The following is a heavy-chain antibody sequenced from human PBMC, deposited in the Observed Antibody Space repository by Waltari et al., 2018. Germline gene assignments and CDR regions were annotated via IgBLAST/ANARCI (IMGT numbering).Heavy chain of an antibody. Sequence: QVQLQESGPGLVKPSQTLSLTCTVSGGSIDSGSYYWGWIRQPAGKGRGWVGRIYTRGSTNHNPPLKSRVTIAVDTSKNQFSLNLSSATAADTAVYYCARGPLLSKVDYWGQGTLVTVSS. V-gene: IGHV4-61*02. CDR2: IYTRGST. J-gene: IGHJ4*02. CDR1: GGSIDSGSYY. D-gene: IGHD1-26*01. CDR3: ARGPLLSKVDY.